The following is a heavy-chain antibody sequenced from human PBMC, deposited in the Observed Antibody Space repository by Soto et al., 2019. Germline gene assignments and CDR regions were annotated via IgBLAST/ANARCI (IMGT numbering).Heavy chain of an antibody. CDR2: IYYSGST. Sequence: SETLSLTSAVSGRSFSDFYWTWIRQPPGKGLEWIGSIYYSGSTYYNPSVKSRVTISVDTSKNQFSLKLSSVTAADTAVYYCARHYDLLTGYYWAWFDPWGQRTLVTVSS. D-gene: IGHD3-9*01. CDR1: GRSFSDFY. CDR3: ARHYDLLTGYYWAWFDP. J-gene: IGHJ5*02. V-gene: IGHV4-39*01.